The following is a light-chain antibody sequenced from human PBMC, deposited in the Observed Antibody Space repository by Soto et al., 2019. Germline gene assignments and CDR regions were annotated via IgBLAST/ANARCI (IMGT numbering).Light chain of an antibody. CDR2: KNN. CDR1: RSNIGNNA. J-gene: IGLJ3*02. CDR3: ATWDDSLNARGV. Sequence: QSVLTQTPSASGTPGQTVTISCSGSRSNIGNNAVSWYQQFPGTAPKLLIYKNNQRPSGVPDRFSGSKSGTSASLAISGLQSEDEADYYCATWDDSLNARGVFGGGXKLTVL. V-gene: IGLV1-44*01.